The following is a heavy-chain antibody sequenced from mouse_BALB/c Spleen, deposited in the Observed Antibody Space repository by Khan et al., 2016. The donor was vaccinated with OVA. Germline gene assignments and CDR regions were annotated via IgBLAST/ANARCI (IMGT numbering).Heavy chain of an antibody. Sequence: VQLQQPGPELVKPGASVKMSCKASGYTFTSYVIHWVKQRPGQGLEWIGYIYPYNDDTKYNEKFKGKATLTSDKSSSTAYMDLSSLTSEDSAVSYCPRNFRSPVFFHYLAHATTLTVSS. CDR2: IYPYNDDT. CDR3: PRNFRSPVFFHY. CDR1: GYTFTSYV. V-gene: IGHV1S136*01. D-gene: IGHD2-14*01. J-gene: IGHJ2*01.